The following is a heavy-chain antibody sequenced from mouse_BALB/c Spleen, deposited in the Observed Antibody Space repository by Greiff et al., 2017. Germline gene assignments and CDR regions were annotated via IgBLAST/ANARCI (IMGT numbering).Heavy chain of an antibody. CDR2: ISSGGSYT. Sequence: EVQLQESGGGLVKPGGSLKLSCAASGFTFSSYAMSWVRQTPEKRLEWVATISSGGSYTYYPDSVKGRFTISRDNAKNTLYLQMSSLRSEDTAMYYCARRGYHYFDYWGQGTTLTVSS. CDR1: GFTFSSYA. D-gene: IGHD2-2*01. J-gene: IGHJ2*01. CDR3: ARRGYHYFDY. V-gene: IGHV5-9-3*01.